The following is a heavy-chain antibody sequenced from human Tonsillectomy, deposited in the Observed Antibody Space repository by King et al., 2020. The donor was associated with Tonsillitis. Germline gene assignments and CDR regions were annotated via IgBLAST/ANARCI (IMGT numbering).Heavy chain of an antibody. CDR2: ISSSGSTI. D-gene: IGHD6-13*01. CDR3: ARGSRTVAAAGLGVGY. Sequence: VQLVESGGGLVQPGGSLRLSCAASGFTFSSYEMNWVRQAPGKGLEWVSYISSSGSTIYYADYVKGRLTISRDNAKNSLYLQMNSLRAEDTAVYYCARGSRTVAAAGLGVGYWGQGTLVTVSS. J-gene: IGHJ4*02. CDR1: GFTFSSYE. V-gene: IGHV3-48*03.